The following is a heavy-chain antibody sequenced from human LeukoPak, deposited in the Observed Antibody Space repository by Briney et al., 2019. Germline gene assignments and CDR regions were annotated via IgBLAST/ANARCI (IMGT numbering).Heavy chain of an antibody. CDR3: AREVSEGFDF. D-gene: IGHD3-22*01. CDR1: GFTFSSYA. CDR2: FGTRSTSV. J-gene: IGHJ4*02. Sequence: SGGSLRLSCAASGFTFSSYAMSWVRQAPGKGLEWVSSFGTRSTSVYHAGSVKGRFAISRDNAKNSLYLQMNSLRAEDTALYYCAREVSEGFDFWGQGTLVTVSS. V-gene: IGHV3-21*01.